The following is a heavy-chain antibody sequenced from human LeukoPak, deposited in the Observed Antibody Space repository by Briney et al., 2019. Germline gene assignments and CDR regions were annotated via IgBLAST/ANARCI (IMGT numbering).Heavy chain of an antibody. V-gene: IGHV1-8*02. Sequence: ASVKVSCTASGGTFSSYAISWVRQATGQGLEWMGWMNPNSGNTGYAQEFQGRVTMTRNTSISTAYMELSSLRSEDTVVYYCARVPWYYGSGTPKFWGYYGMDVWGQGTTVTVSS. D-gene: IGHD3-10*01. CDR1: GGTFSSYA. CDR3: ARVPWYYGSGTPKFWGYYGMDV. J-gene: IGHJ6*02. CDR2: MNPNSGNT.